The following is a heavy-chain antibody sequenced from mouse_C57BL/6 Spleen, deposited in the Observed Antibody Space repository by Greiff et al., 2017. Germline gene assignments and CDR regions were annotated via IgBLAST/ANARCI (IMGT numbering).Heavy chain of an antibody. Sequence: QVQLKESGPGLVQPSQSLSITCTVSGFSLTSYVVHWVRQSPGKGLEWLGVIWSGGSTDSTAAFISRLSISKDNSKSQVFFKMNSLQADDTAIYYCARKSYYGSSPHYAMDYWGQGTSVTVSS. CDR3: ARKSYYGSSPHYAMDY. V-gene: IGHV2-2*01. CDR1: GFSLTSYV. J-gene: IGHJ4*01. CDR2: IWSGGST. D-gene: IGHD1-1*01.